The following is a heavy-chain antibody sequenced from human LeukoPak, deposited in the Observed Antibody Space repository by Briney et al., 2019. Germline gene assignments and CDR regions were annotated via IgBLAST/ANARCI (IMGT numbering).Heavy chain of an antibody. CDR1: GFTFSSYA. Sequence: GGSLRLSCAASGFTFSSYAIHWVRQAPGKGLEWVAVISSDGNNKYYTDSVKGRFTISRDNSKNTLYLQMNSLRPEDTAVYYCARDLGSSWELYYWGQGTLVTVSS. J-gene: IGHJ4*02. D-gene: IGHD6-13*01. CDR3: ARDLGSSWELYY. CDR2: ISSDGNNK. V-gene: IGHV3-30*04.